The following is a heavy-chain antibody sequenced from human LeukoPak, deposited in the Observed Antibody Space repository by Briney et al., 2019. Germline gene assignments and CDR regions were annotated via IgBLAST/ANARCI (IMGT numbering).Heavy chain of an antibody. CDR1: GFTFSSYG. CDR2: ISYDGSNK. Sequence: GGSLRLSCAASGFTFSSYGIHWVRQAPGKGLEWVAVISYDGSNKYYADSVRGRFTISRDNSKNTLYLQMNSLRAEDTAVYYCARGNWNYAFDYWGQGTLVTVSS. J-gene: IGHJ4*02. CDR3: ARGNWNYAFDY. D-gene: IGHD1-7*01. V-gene: IGHV3-30*03.